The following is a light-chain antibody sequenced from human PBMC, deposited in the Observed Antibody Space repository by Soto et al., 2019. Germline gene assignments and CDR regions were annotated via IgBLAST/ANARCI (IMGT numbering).Light chain of an antibody. CDR3: QVWDSSSDHYV. CDR2: DDG. V-gene: IGLV3-21*02. Sequence: SYELAQPPSVSVAPGQTARITCGGNNIGSKSVHWYQQKPGQAPVLVVYDDGDRPSGIPERFSGSNSGNTATLTISRVEAGDEADYYCQVWDSSSDHYVFGTGTKVTVL. J-gene: IGLJ1*01. CDR1: NIGSKS.